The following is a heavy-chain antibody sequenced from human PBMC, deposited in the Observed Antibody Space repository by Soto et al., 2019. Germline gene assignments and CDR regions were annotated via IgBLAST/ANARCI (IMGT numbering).Heavy chain of an antibody. CDR2: ISGSGGST. CDR1: GFTFSSYA. J-gene: IGHJ5*02. CDR3: ATGDHRGYYHLGGHNWFDP. Sequence: GGSLRLSCAASGFTFSSYAMSWVRQAPGKGLEWVSAISGSGGSTYYADSGKGRFTISRDNSKNTLYLQMNSLRAEDTAVYSCATGDHRGYYHLGGHNWFDPWGQGTLVTVSS. V-gene: IGHV3-23*01. D-gene: IGHD3-3*01.